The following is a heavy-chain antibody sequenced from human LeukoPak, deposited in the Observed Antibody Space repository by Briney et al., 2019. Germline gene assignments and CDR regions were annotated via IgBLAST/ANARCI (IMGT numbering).Heavy chain of an antibody. V-gene: IGHV1-2*04. CDR1: GYTFTGYY. CDR2: INPNSGGT. Sequence: ASVKVSCKASGYTFTGYYMHWVRQAPGQGLEWMGWINPNSGGTNYAQKFQGWVTMTRDTSISTAYMELSRLRSDDTAVYYCAREEIVVVPAAHGDYGMDVWGKGTTVTVSS. J-gene: IGHJ6*04. D-gene: IGHD2-2*01. CDR3: AREEIVVVPAAHGDYGMDV.